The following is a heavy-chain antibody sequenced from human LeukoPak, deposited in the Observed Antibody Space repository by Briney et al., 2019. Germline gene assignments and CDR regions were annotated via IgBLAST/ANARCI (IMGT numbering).Heavy chain of an antibody. J-gene: IGHJ6*03. CDR1: GFTFNGYG. CDR2: IGANGLST. D-gene: IGHD3-22*01. Sequence: GGSLRLSCAASGFTFNGYGMNWVRQAPGKGLECVSVIGANGLSTYYADSVKGRFTISRDNYKNTLYLQMNSLRVEDTALYYCAKNGASSGYSAMDVWGKGTTVTVSS. V-gene: IGHV3-23*01. CDR3: AKNGASSGYSAMDV.